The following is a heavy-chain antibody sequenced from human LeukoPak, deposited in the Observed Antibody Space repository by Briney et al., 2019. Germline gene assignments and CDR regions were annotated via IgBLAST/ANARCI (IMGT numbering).Heavy chain of an antibody. CDR3: AKGRSSWRDAFDI. CDR1: GFTFSSYA. D-gene: IGHD6-13*01. J-gene: IGHJ3*02. Sequence: GGSLRLSCAASGFTFSSYAMSWVRQAPGKGLEWVSAISGSGGSTYYADSVKGRFTVSRDNSKNTLYLQMNSLRAEDTAVYYCAKGRSSWRDAFDIWGQGTMVTVSS. CDR2: ISGSGGST. V-gene: IGHV3-23*01.